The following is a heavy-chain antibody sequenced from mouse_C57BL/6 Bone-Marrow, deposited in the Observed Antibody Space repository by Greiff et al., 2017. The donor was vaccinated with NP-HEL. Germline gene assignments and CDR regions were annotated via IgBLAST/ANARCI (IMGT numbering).Heavy chain of an antibody. CDR1: GYTFTSYW. CDR2: IHPNSGST. D-gene: IGHD1-1*01. J-gene: IGHJ2*01. CDR3: APYYGSSYYFDY. V-gene: IGHV1-64*01. Sequence: QVQLQQPGAELVKPGASVKLSCKASGYTFTSYWMHWVKQRPGQGLEWIGMIHPNSGSTNYNEKFKSKATLTVDKSSSTAYMQLSSLTSEDSAVYYCAPYYGSSYYFDYWGQGTTLTVSS.